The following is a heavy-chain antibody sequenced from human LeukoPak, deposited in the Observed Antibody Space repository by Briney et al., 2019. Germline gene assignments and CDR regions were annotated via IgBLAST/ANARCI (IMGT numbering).Heavy chain of an antibody. V-gene: IGHV4-59*08. D-gene: IGHD3-3*01. CDR3: ARSVQTLFGVVPSVFDI. J-gene: IGHJ3*02. CDR2: IHYSGSP. Sequence: SETLSLTCTVSGGSNYWSWIRQPPGKGLEWIAYIHYSGSPHYNPSLKSRVTMSIDTSKNQLSLKLNSVTAADTAVYYCARSVQTLFGVVPSVFDIWGQGTMVTVSS. CDR1: GGSNY.